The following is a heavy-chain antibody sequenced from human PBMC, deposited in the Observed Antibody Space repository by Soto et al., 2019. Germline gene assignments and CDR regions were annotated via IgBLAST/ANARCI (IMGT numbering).Heavy chain of an antibody. CDR1: GVTFSSYA. CDR3: AREHYYDSSGYQIRLGAYYYGMDV. J-gene: IGHJ6*02. V-gene: IGHV1-69*01. D-gene: IGHD3-22*01. CDR2: IIPIFGTA. Sequence: QVQLVQSGAEVKKPGSSVKVSCKASGVTFSSYAISWVRQAPGQGLEWMGGIIPIFGTANYAQKFQGRVTINADESTSTAYMEMSSLRSEDTAVYYCAREHYYDSSGYQIRLGAYYYGMDVWGQGTTVSVSS.